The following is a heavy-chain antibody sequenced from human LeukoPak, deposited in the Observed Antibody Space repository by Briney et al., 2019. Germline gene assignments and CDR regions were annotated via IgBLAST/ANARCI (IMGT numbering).Heavy chain of an antibody. CDR1: GFTFSSYS. D-gene: IGHD6-13*01. Sequence: GGSLRLSCAASGFTFSSYSMNWVRQAPGKGLEWVSSISSSSSYIYYADSVKGRFTISRDNAKNSLYLQMNSLRAEDTAVYYCARAGYSSSWYRGSGGDYWGQGTLVTVPS. J-gene: IGHJ4*02. V-gene: IGHV3-21*01. CDR3: ARAGYSSSWYRGSGGDY. CDR2: ISSSSSYI.